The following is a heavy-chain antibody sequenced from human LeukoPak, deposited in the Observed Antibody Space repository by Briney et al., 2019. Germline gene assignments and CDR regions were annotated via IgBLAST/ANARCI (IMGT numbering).Heavy chain of an antibody. V-gene: IGHV6-1*01. J-gene: IGHJ5*02. CDR1: GDSVSSNSAA. CDR2: TYYRSKWYN. D-gene: IGHD1-26*01. Sequence: SQTLSLTFAISGDSVSSNSAAWNWIRQSPSRGLEWLGRTYYRSKWYNDDAVSVKSLITINPDTSKNQFSLQLNSVTPEDTAVYYCARDSSGSYSLRNWFDPWGQGTLVTVSS. CDR3: ARDSSGSYSLRNWFDP.